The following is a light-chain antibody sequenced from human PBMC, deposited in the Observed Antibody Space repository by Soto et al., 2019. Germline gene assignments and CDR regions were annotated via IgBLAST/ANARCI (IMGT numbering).Light chain of an antibody. CDR3: CSFAGSDTYV. CDR2: EDS. Sequence: QSALTQPASVSGSPGQSITNSCTGTSSNVGTYNLVSWYQQHPGKVPKLMIYEDSKRPSGVSNRFSGSKSGNTASLTISGLQAEDEADYYCCSFAGSDTYVFGTGTKLTVL. J-gene: IGLJ1*01. V-gene: IGLV2-23*01. CDR1: SSNVGTYNL.